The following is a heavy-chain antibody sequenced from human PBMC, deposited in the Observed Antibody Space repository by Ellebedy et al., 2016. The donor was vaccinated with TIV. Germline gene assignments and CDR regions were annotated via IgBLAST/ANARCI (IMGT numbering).Heavy chain of an antibody. CDR1: GYSFTSYW. D-gene: IGHD6-13*01. V-gene: IGHV5-51*01. J-gene: IGHJ4*02. CDR3: ARYRSIAAGEYDS. CDR2: IYPGESNI. Sequence: GESLKISCKGSGYSFTSYWIGWVRQMPGKGLEWMGNIYPGESNIRYRPSFQGQVTISADKSISTAYLQWNSLKASDTAMYYCARYRSIAAGEYDSWGQGTLVTVSS.